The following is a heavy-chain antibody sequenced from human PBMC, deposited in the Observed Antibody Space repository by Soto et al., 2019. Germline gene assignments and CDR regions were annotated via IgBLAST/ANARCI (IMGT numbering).Heavy chain of an antibody. V-gene: IGHV1-3*01. D-gene: IGHD1-26*01. CDR1: GYTFTSYA. J-gene: IGHJ4*02. Sequence: ASVKVSCKAPGYTFTSYAIHWVRQAPGQRLEWMGWINVGNGNTKYSQKFQGRVTITRDTSASTAYMELSSLRSEDTAVYYCARSVGAALSDYWGQGTLVTV. CDR3: ARSVGAALSDY. CDR2: INVGNGNT.